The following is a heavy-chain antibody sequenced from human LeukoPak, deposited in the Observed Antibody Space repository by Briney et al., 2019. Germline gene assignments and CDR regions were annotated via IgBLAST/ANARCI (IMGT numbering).Heavy chain of an antibody. J-gene: IGHJ6*04. V-gene: IGHV3-30*18. CDR2: ISYDGGNK. D-gene: IGHD3-10*02. Sequence: GGSLRLSCAASGFIFSIYGMHWVRQAPGKGLEWVAVISYDGGNKYYRDSVKGRCTISRDNSKNSLYLQMNSLRAEDTAVYYCAELGITMIGGVWGKGTTVTISS. CDR3: AELGITMIGGV. CDR1: GFIFSIYG.